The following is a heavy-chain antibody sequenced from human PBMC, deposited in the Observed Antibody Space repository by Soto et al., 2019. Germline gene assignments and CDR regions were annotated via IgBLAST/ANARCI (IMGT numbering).Heavy chain of an antibody. J-gene: IGHJ6*02. V-gene: IGHV4-59*01. CDR2: IYYSGNT. CDR1: GGYISGYY. Sequence: PSETLSLTCTVSGGYISGYYWSWIRQPPGKGLEWIGYIYYSGNTNYNPSLKSRVSISVDTSKNQFSLKLSSVTAADTAVYYCARDRGSGSYYNDKILNYYGMDVWGQGSTVTVSS. CDR3: ARDRGSGSYYNDKILNYYGMDV. D-gene: IGHD3-10*01.